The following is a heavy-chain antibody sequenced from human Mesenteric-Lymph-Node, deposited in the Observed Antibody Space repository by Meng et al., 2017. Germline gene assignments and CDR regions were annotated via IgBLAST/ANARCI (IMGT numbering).Heavy chain of an antibody. CDR2: ISSSSSYI. J-gene: IGHJ5*02. CDR3: ATSRFDP. V-gene: IGHV3-21*01. Sequence: GESLKISCAASGFTFSSYSMNWVRQAPGKGLEWVPSISSSSSYIYYADSVKGRFTISRDNTKNSLYLQMSSLRAEDTAVYYCATSRFDPWGQGTLVTVSS. CDR1: GFTFSSYS.